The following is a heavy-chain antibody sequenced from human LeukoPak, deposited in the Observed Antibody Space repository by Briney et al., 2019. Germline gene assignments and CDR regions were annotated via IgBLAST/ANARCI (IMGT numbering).Heavy chain of an antibody. V-gene: IGHV3-30*02. CDR1: GFPFNTYG. CDR3: AREDYPDCSGGSCYSDFDY. D-gene: IGHD2-15*01. Sequence: PGGSLRLSCAASGFPFNTYGMNWVRQAPGKGLEWVAFVRYDGSNKYYADSVKGRFTISRDNSKNTLYLQMNSLRAEDTAVYYCAREDYPDCSGGSCYSDFDYWGQGTLVTVSS. CDR2: VRYDGSNK. J-gene: IGHJ4*02.